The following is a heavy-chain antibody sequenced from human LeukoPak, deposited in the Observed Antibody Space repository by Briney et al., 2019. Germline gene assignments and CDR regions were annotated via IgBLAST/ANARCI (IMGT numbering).Heavy chain of an antibody. J-gene: IGHJ4*02. CDR3: ARDLRYGGNSRPVLAWDY. D-gene: IGHD4-23*01. CDR2: INPNSGGT. V-gene: IGHV1-2*02. CDR1: GYTFTGYY. Sequence: ASVKVSCKASGYTFTGYYMHWMRQAPGQGLEWMGWINPNSGGTNYAQKFQGRVTMTRDTSISTAYMEVSRLRSDDTAVYYCARDLRYGGNSRPVLAWDYWGQGTLVTVSS.